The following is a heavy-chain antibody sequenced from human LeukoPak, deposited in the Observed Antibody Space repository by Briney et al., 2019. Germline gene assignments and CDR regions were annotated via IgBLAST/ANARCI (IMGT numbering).Heavy chain of an antibody. CDR2: ISSSSSYI. V-gene: IGHV3-21*01. CDR1: GFIFSTYN. Sequence: PGGSLRLSCAASGFIFSTYNIDWVRQAPGKGLEWVSSISSSSSYIYYADSVKGRFTISRDNAKNSLYLQMNSLRAEDTAVYYCAKDSTSHSYWGEAFDIWGQGTMVTVSS. D-gene: IGHD2/OR15-2a*01. J-gene: IGHJ3*02. CDR3: AKDSTSHSYWGEAFDI.